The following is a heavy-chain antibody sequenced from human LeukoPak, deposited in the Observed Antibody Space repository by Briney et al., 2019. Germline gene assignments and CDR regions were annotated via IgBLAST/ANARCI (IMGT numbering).Heavy chain of an antibody. CDR3: ARDRDYGVYLNWFDP. Sequence: GASVTDSCMASGCTFTGYYMHWVRQARGQELEWMGCINPNSGGTNYAQKFQGRDTMTTDTSISTAYMELSRLRSDDTAVYYCARDRDYGVYLNWFDPWGQGTLVTVSS. J-gene: IGHJ5*02. V-gene: IGHV1-2*02. CDR2: INPNSGGT. CDR1: GCTFTGYY. D-gene: IGHD4-17*01.